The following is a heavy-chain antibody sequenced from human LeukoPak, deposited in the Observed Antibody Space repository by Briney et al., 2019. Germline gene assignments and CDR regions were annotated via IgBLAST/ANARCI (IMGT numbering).Heavy chain of an antibody. V-gene: IGHV3-11*01. CDR1: GFTFSDYY. CDR2: ISSSGSTI. CDR3: ARESSVRGVTTYYFDY. Sequence: GRSLRLSCAASGFTFSDYYMSWIRQAPGKGLEWVSYISSSGSTIYYADSVKGRFTISRDNAKNSLYLQMNSLRAEDTAVYYCARESSVRGVTTYYFDYWGQGTLVTVSS. D-gene: IGHD3-10*02. J-gene: IGHJ4*02.